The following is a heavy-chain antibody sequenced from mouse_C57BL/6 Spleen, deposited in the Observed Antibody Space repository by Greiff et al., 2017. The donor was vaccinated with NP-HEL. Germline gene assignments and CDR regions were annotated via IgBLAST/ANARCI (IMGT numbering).Heavy chain of an antibody. CDR1: GYTFTDYY. CDR2: INPNNGGT. J-gene: IGHJ4*01. V-gene: IGHV1-26*01. Sequence: EVQLQQSGPELVKPGASVKISCKASGYTFTDYYMNWVKQSHGESLEWIGDINPNNGGTSYNQKFKGKATLTVDKSSSTAYMELRSLTSEDSAVYYCARGGTMDYWGQGTSVTVSS. CDR3: ARGGTMDY.